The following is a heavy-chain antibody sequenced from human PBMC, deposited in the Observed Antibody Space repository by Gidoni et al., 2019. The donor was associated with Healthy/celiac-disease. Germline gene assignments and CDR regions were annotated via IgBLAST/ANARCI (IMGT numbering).Heavy chain of an antibody. J-gene: IGHJ4*02. CDR2: IYHSGST. D-gene: IGHD3-10*01. Sequence: QVQLQESGPGLVKPSGTLSLTCAVSGGSISSSNWWSWVRQPPGKGLEWNGEIYHSGSTNYNPSLKSLVTISVDKSKNQFSLKLSSVTAADTAVYYCAREVVEEDGSGIDYWGQGTLVTVSS. CDR3: AREVVEEDGSGIDY. V-gene: IGHV4-4*02. CDR1: GGSISSSNW.